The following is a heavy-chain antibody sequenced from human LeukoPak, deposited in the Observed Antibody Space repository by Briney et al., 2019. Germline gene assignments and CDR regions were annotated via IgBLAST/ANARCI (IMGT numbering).Heavy chain of an antibody. CDR2: ISGYNDNT. J-gene: IGHJ3*02. CDR1: GYTLSSYG. CDR3: ARGGSGSVSAFDI. D-gene: IGHD3-10*01. Sequence: EASVKVSCKASGYTLSSYGITWVRQAPGQGLEWMGWISGYNDNTNYAQKLQGRVTMTTGTSTSTAYMELRSLRSDDTAVYYCARGGSGSVSAFDIWGQGTMVTVSS. V-gene: IGHV1-18*01.